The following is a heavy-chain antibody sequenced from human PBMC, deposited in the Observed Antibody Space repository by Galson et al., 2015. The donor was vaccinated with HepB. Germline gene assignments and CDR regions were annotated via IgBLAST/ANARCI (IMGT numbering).Heavy chain of an antibody. Sequence: SLRLSCAASGFTFSSYAMSWVRQAPGKGLEWVSAISGSGGSTYYADSVKGRFTISRDNSKNTLYLQMNSLRAEDTAVYYCALAPDCSGGSCYSFFYFDYWGQGTLVTVSS. CDR3: ALAPDCSGGSCYSFFYFDY. CDR1: GFTFSSYA. CDR2: ISGSGGST. V-gene: IGHV3-23*01. J-gene: IGHJ4*02. D-gene: IGHD2-15*01.